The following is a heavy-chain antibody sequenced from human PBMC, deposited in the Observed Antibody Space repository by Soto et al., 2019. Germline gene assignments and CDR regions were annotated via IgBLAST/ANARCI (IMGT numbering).Heavy chain of an antibody. J-gene: IGHJ4*02. CDR1: GYSISCGYY. D-gene: IGHD3-22*01. CDR3: AREWFGDSSGYFNY. V-gene: IGHV4-38-2*02. Sequence: SETLSLTCTVSGYSISCGYYWGWIRQPPGKGLEWIGSIYRSGTTNYNPSLKSRVTISVDTSKNQFSLKLSSVTATDTAVYYCAREWFGDSSGYFNYWGQGTLVTVSS. CDR2: IYRSGTT.